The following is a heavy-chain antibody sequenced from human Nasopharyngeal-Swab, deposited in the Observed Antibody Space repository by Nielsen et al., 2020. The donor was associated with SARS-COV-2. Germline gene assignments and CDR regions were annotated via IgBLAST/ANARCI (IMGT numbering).Heavy chain of an antibody. D-gene: IGHD2-2*02. CDR1: GFTFINAW. J-gene: IGHJ4*02. V-gene: IGHV3-15*01. CDR2: IKSKTDGGTT. CDR3: TTQPSAIDY. Sequence: LSLTCAASGFTFINAWMTWVRQAPGKALEWVGRIKSKTDGGTTDYAAPVKGRFTILRDDSKNTLYLQMNSLKTEDTAVYYCTTQPSAIDYWGQGTLVTVSS.